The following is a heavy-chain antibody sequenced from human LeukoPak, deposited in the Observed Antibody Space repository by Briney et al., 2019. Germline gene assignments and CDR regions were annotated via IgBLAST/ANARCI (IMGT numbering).Heavy chain of an antibody. CDR1: GGSISSYY. V-gene: IGHV4-4*07. CDR3: ARRRTYYYDSYAFDI. CDR2: IYPSGST. Sequence: SETLSLTCTVSGGSISSYYWSWIRQPAGKGLEWIGRIYPSGSTNYNPSLKSRVTMSVDTSKNQFSLKLSSVTAADTAVYYCARRRTYYYDSYAFDIWGQGTMVTVSS. J-gene: IGHJ3*02. D-gene: IGHD3-22*01.